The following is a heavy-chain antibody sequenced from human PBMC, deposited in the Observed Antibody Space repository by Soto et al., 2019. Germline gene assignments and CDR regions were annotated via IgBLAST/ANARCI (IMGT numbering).Heavy chain of an antibody. D-gene: IGHD2-2*01. Sequence: SETLSLTCAVYGGSFSGYYWSWIRQPPGKGLEWIGEINHSGSTNYNPSLKSRVTISVDTSKKQFSLKLSSVTAADTAVYYCARGGYFSSISCQLAHWFHPCGQGTMVTV. CDR3: ARGGYFSSISCQLAHWFHP. CDR2: INHSGST. V-gene: IGHV4-34*01. CDR1: GGSFSGYY. J-gene: IGHJ5*02.